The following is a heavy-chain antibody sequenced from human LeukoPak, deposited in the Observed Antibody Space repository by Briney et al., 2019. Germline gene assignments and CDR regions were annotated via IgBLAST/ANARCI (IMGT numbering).Heavy chain of an antibody. D-gene: IGHD4-17*01. CDR3: ARMTTVTTGIDY. J-gene: IGHJ4*02. CDR1: GGSISSGGYY. V-gene: IGHV4-31*03. Sequence: PSETLAVTCTVSGGSISSGGYYWSWIRQHPGKGLEWIGYIYYSGSTYYNPSLKSRVTISVDTSKNQFSLKLSSVTAADTAVYYCARMTTVTTGIDYWGKGTPVSSSS. CDR2: IYYSGST.